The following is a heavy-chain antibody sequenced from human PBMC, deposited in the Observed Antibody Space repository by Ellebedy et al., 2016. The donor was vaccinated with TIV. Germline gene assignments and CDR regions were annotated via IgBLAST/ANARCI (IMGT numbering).Heavy chain of an antibody. D-gene: IGHD5-24*01. J-gene: IGHJ6*02. CDR1: GGSFSGYY. Sequence: SETLSLXXAVYGGSFSGYYWSWIRQPPGKGLEWIGEINHSGSTNYNPSLKSRVTISVDTSKNQFSLKLSSVTAADTAVYYCARARIPRRDGYNRPYYYYYGMDVWGQGTTVTVSS. CDR2: INHSGST. CDR3: ARARIPRRDGYNRPYYYYYGMDV. V-gene: IGHV4-34*01.